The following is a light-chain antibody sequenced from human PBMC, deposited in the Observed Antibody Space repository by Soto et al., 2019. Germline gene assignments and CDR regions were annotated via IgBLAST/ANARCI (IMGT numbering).Light chain of an antibody. V-gene: IGKV3-20*01. CDR1: QSVSSSF. CDR2: GAS. CDR3: QQYGSSPLT. Sequence: EIVLTQSPGTLSLSPGERATLSCRASQSVSSSFLAWYQQKPVQAPRLLIYGASSRATGIPDRFSGSGSGTDFTITISRLEPEDVAVYYCQQYGSSPLTFGGGTKVEIK. J-gene: IGKJ4*01.